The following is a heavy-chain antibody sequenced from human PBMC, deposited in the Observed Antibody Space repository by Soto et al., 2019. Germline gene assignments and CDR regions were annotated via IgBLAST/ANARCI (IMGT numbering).Heavy chain of an antibody. CDR1: GGSFSGYY. CDR2: INHSGST. J-gene: IGHJ6*02. CDR3: ARLRRYCSSTSCYYYGMDV. V-gene: IGHV4-34*01. Sequence: PSETLSLTCAVYGGSFSGYYWSWIRQPPGKGLEWIGEINHSGSTNYNPSLKSRVTISVDTSKNQFSLKLSSVTAADTAVYYCARLRRYCSSTSCYYYGMDVWGQGTTVTVSS. D-gene: IGHD2-2*01.